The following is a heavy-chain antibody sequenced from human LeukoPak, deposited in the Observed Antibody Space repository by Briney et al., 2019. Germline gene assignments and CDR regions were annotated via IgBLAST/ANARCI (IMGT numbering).Heavy chain of an antibody. CDR1: GYIFTPHH. V-gene: IGHV1-3*01. CDR3: AMSVEMPPIPSFDY. Sequence: GSVKGSCKNFGYIFTPHHIHLVGPAPGKGLEFFGWVSAANNPEYSQKFQGRVVITRDASATTSYLELNSLRSEDTAVYYCAMSVEMPPIPSFDYWGQGTLVTVSS. J-gene: IGHJ4*02. D-gene: IGHD5-24*01. CDR2: VSAANNP.